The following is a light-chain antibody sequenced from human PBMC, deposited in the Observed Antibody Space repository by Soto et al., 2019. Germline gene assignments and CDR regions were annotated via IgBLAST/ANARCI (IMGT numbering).Light chain of an antibody. V-gene: IGLV1-40*01. J-gene: IGLJ1*01. CDR2: GNN. CDR1: SSNIGAGYD. CDR3: QSYDSKLTGFFV. Sequence: QAVVTQPPSVSGAPGQRVTISCTGSSSNIGAGYDVHWYQQLPGTAPELLIYGNNNRPSGVPDRFSASKSGTSASLAITGLQAEDEGDYYCQSYDSKLTGFFVFGTGTKVTVL.